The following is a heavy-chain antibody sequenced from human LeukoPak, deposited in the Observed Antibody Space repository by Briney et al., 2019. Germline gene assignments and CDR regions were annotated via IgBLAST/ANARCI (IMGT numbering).Heavy chain of an antibody. V-gene: IGHV1-2*02. CDR3: ARGNYGGDPWRFAFDY. D-gene: IGHD4-23*01. J-gene: IGHJ4*02. Sequence: GASVKVSCKASGYTFNGYFIHWLRQAPGQGLEWMGWINPDTGDTNYQGRVTMTRDTSISTAYMELSGLRSDDTAVFYCARGNYGGDPWRFAFDYWGQGTLVTVSS. CDR2: INPDTGDT. CDR1: GYTFNGYF.